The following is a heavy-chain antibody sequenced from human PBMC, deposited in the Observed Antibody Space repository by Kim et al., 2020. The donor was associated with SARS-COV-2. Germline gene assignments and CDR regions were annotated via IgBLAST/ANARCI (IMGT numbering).Heavy chain of an antibody. V-gene: IGHV3-73*01. Sequence: TTYAGSVKGRFTISRDDSKNTAFLQMDSLRTEDTAVYFCTSTVNLYFFDYWGQGTLVTVSS. J-gene: IGHJ4*02. CDR3: TSTVNLYFFDY. D-gene: IGHD4-17*01. CDR2: T.